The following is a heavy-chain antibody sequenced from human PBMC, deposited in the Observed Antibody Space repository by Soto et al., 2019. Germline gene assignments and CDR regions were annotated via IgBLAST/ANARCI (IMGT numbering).Heavy chain of an antibody. CDR1: GYTFSSYW. CDR3: AREVRVRGFAFDI. CDR2: INLDGTTT. Sequence: GGSLRLSCVASGYTFSSYWMHWVRQAPGMGLVWVSRINLDGTTTTYADSVKGRFTISRDNAKNTLYLQMNSLGVEDTAVYYCAREVRVRGFAFDIWGQGTMVTVSS. D-gene: IGHD3-3*01. J-gene: IGHJ3*02. V-gene: IGHV3-74*01.